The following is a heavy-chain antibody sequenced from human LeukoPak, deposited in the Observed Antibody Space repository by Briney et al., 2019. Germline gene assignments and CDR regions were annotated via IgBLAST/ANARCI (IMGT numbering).Heavy chain of an antibody. Sequence: GGSLRLSCAASEFSVGSNYMTWVRQAPGKGLEWVSSISSSSSHIYYADSVKGRFTISRDNAKNSLYLQMNSLRAEDTAVYYCARGRGLPGPLDYWGQGTLVTVSS. J-gene: IGHJ4*02. D-gene: IGHD3-10*01. CDR3: ARGRGLPGPLDY. CDR2: ISSSSSHI. V-gene: IGHV3-21*01. CDR1: EFSVGSNY.